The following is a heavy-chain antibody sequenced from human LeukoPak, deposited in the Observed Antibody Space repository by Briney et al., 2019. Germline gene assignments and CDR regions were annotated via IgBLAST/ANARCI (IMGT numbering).Heavy chain of an antibody. D-gene: IGHD3-3*01. J-gene: IGHJ4*02. CDR1: GFTFSSFS. CDR3: AGAWSGYSPFDC. Sequence: PGGSLRLSCAASGFTFSSFSMNWVRQAPGKGLEWVSSISSSSSYIYYADSVKGRFTISRDNAKNSLYLQMNSLRAEDTAVYYCAGAWSGYSPFDCWGQGTLVTVSS. V-gene: IGHV3-21*01. CDR2: ISSSSSYI.